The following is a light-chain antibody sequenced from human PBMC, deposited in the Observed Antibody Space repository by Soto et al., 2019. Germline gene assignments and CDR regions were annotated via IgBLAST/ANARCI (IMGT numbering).Light chain of an antibody. V-gene: IGLV2-14*03. CDR3: SSYTTSNTRQIV. Sequence: QPVLTQPASVSGSPGECLTIFCTGTSNDVDGYNYVSWYQHHPGKAPKLLIYDVSNRPSGISNRFSGSKSDNTASLTISGLQPEDEADYYCSSYTTSNTRQIVFGTGTKVTVL. J-gene: IGLJ1*01. CDR1: SNDVDGYNY. CDR2: DVS.